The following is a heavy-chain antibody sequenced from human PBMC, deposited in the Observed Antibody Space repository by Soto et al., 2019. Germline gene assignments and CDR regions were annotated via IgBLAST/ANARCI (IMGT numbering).Heavy chain of an antibody. J-gene: IGHJ4*02. CDR3: ATITLGSNRLDY. V-gene: IGHV4-30-4*01. Sequence: PSETLSLTCTVSGGSISSGDYYWSWIRQPPGKGLEWIGYIYYSGSTYYNPSLKSRVTISVDTSKNHFSLKLSSVTAADTAVYYCATITLGSNRLDYWGQGTLVTVSP. D-gene: IGHD1-20*01. CDR1: GGSISSGDYY. CDR2: IYYSGST.